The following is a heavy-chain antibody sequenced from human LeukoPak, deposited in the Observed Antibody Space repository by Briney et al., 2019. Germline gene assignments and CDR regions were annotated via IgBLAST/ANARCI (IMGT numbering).Heavy chain of an antibody. CDR2: IHFSGST. Sequence: PSETLSLTCTLSGGPISSLYCSGIPQPAGGGLEWIGRIHFSGSTNYNPSLKSRVTMSVDKPKNQFSLKLTSVTAAHTPVYYCGRDSEYGDGYGLVWFDRWGQGTLVTVSS. V-gene: IGHV4-4*07. J-gene: IGHJ5*02. D-gene: IGHD4/OR15-4a*01. CDR1: GGPISSLY. CDR3: GRDSEYGDGYGLVWFDR.